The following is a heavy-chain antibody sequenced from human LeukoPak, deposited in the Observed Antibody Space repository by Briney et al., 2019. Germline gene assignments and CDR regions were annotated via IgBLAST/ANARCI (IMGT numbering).Heavy chain of an antibody. V-gene: IGHV3-30*18. CDR2: ISYDGRSK. CDR3: AKEYCGGGSCYEDYFDS. CDR1: GFTFSSYG. J-gene: IGHJ4*02. Sequence: PGGSLRLSCAASGFTFSSYGMHWVRQAPGKGLEWVAVISYDGRSKHYADSVKGRFTISRDNSQNTLYLQMNSLRTEDTAVYSCAKEYCGGGSCYEDYFDSWGQGTLVTVSS. D-gene: IGHD2-15*01.